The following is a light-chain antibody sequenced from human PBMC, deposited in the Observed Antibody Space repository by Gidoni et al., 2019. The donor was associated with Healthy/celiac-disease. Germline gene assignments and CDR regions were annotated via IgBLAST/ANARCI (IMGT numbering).Light chain of an antibody. CDR2: AAS. CDR1: QSISSY. Sequence: DIQMTQSPSSLSASVGDRVTITCRASQSISSYLNCYQQKPGKAPKLLIYAASSLQSGVPSRFSGSGSGTDFTLTISSLQPEDFATYYCQQSYSTPQTFGQXTKVEIK. J-gene: IGKJ1*01. V-gene: IGKV1-39*01. CDR3: QQSYSTPQT.